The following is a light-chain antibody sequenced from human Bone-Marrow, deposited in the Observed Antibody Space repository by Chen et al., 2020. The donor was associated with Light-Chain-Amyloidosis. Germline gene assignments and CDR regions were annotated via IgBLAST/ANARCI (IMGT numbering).Light chain of an antibody. CDR2: RDT. V-gene: IGLV3-25*03. CDR1: DLPTKY. CDR3: QSADSSGTYEVR. Sequence: SHELTQPPSVSVSPGQTARITCSGDDLPTKYAYWYQQKPGQAPVLVIHRDTERPSGISERFSGSSSGTTATLTISGVQAEDEADYHCQSADSSGTYEVRFGGGTKLTVL. J-gene: IGLJ2*01.